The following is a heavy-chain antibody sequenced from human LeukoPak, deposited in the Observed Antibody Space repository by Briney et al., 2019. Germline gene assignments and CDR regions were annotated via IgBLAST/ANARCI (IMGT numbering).Heavy chain of an antibody. D-gene: IGHD6-19*01. V-gene: IGHV3-74*01. Sequence: GGSLRLSCAASGFTFSSYWMHWVRQAPGKGLVWVSRINSDGSSTSYADSVKGRFTISRDNAKNTLYLQMNSLRAEDTAVYYCASPGYSSGWYPLYYYGMDVWGQGTTVTVSS. CDR2: INSDGSST. CDR3: ASPGYSSGWYPLYYYGMDV. CDR1: GFTFSSYW. J-gene: IGHJ6*02.